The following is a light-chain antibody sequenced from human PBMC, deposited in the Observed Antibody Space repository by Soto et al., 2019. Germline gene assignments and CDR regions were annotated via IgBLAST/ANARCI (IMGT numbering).Light chain of an antibody. CDR3: QQFNSKVWT. CDR2: EAS. J-gene: IGKJ1*01. Sequence: DIQMTQSPSTLSASVGDTVTITCRASQSVSRWLNWYQQKSGKAPRLLIYEASNLEIGVPSRFSGSGSGTEFILTINSLQPADSATYDCQQFNSKVWTFGQGTKVEI. CDR1: QSVSRW. V-gene: IGKV1-5*01.